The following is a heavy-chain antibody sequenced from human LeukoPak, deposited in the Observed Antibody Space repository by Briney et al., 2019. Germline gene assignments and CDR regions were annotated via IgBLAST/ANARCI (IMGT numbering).Heavy chain of an antibody. Sequence: GGSLRLSXAASGFTFRSYTMSWIRQRPGKGLEWVSAISGSGFETFYADSVKGRFTISRDNSNDTLYLQMNSLGADDTAIYYCAKDRDVYSAFDSWGQGTLVTVSS. D-gene: IGHD3-16*01. J-gene: IGHJ4*02. CDR3: AKDRDVYSAFDS. V-gene: IGHV3-23*01. CDR2: ISGSGFET. CDR1: GFTFRSYT.